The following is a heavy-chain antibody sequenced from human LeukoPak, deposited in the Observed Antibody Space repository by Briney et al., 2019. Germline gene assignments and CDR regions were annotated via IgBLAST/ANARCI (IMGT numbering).Heavy chain of an antibody. CDR3: ARDGLWFGELLGEDY. CDR1: GFTFSSYS. V-gene: IGHV3-21*01. D-gene: IGHD3-10*01. CDR2: ISSSSSYI. Sequence: GGSLRLSCAASGFTFSSYSMNWVRQAPGKGLEWVSSISSSSSYIYYADSVKGRFTISRDNAKNSLYLQMNSLRAEDTAVCYCARDGLWFGELLGEDYWGQGTLVTVSS. J-gene: IGHJ4*02.